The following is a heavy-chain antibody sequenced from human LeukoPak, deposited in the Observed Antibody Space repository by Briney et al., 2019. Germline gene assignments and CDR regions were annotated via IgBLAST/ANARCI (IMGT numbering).Heavy chain of an antibody. V-gene: IGHV3-30*04. Sequence: GRSLRLSCAASGFTFSSYAMHWVRQAPGKGLEWVAVISYDGSNKYYANSVKGRFTISRDNSKNTLYLQMNSLRAEDTAVYYCARDRGYSGYDHYYGMDVWGQGTTVTVSS. CDR2: ISYDGSNK. J-gene: IGHJ6*02. D-gene: IGHD5-12*01. CDR3: ARDRGYSGYDHYYGMDV. CDR1: GFTFSSYA.